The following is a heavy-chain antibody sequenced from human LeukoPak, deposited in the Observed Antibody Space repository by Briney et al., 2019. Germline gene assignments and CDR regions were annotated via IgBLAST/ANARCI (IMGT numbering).Heavy chain of an antibody. Sequence: SETLSLTCTVSGGSVSSGGFHWSWIRQPPGKGLQWIGYIYHIGTTDYHPSLKSRVTISLDRSKNQVSLSLSSVTAADTAVYYCARDKNLHYDLRTADFDIWGQGTMVTVSS. V-gene: IGHV4-30-2*01. D-gene: IGHD3-3*01. CDR3: ARDKNLHYDLRTADFDI. J-gene: IGHJ3*02. CDR1: GGSVSSGGFH. CDR2: IYHIGTT.